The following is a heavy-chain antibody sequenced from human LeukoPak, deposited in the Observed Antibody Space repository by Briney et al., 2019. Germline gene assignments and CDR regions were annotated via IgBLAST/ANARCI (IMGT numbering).Heavy chain of an antibody. CDR1: GYTFTDYY. Sequence: ASVKVSCKASGYTFTDYYMQWVRQAPGQGLEWMGWISPNSGGSNYAQRFQGRVTMTRDTSISTAYMELSRLTSDDTAVYYCAREGSGSSGFDYWGQGTLVTVSS. CDR2: ISPNSGGS. J-gene: IGHJ4*02. D-gene: IGHD6-6*01. V-gene: IGHV1-2*02. CDR3: AREGSGSSGFDY.